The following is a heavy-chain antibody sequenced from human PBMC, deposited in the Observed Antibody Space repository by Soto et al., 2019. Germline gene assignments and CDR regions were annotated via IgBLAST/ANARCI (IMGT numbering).Heavy chain of an antibody. CDR1: GDSVSSNSAA. V-gene: IGHV6-1*01. Sequence: SQTLSLTCAISGDSVSSNSAAWNWIRQSPSRGLEWLGRTYYRSKWYNDYAVSVKSRITINPDTSKNQFSLQLNSVTPEDTAVYYCAREVDIVVVPAAMGFDYWGQGTLVTVSS. J-gene: IGHJ4*02. D-gene: IGHD2-2*03. CDR2: TYYRSKWYN. CDR3: AREVDIVVVPAAMGFDY.